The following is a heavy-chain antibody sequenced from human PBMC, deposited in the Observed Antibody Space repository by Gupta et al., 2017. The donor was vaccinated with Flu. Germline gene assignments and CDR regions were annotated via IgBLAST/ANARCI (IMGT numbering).Heavy chain of an antibody. D-gene: IGHD2-15*01. CDR3: ARILGYCSGGSCYRYYFDY. CDR1: GGSISSSNW. V-gene: IGHV4-4*02. Sequence: QVQLQESGPGLVKPSGTLSLTCAVSGGSISSSNWWSWVRQPPGKGLEWIGEIYHSGSTNYNPSLKSRVTISVDKSKNQFSLKLSSVTAADTAVYYCARILGYCSGGSCYRYYFDYWGQGTLVTVSS. J-gene: IGHJ4*02. CDR2: IYHSGST.